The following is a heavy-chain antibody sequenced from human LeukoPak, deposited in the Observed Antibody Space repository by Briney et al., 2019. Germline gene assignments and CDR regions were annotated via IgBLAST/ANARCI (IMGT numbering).Heavy chain of an antibody. Sequence: GGSLRLSCAASGFTFSNYAMNWVRQAPGKGLEWVCGISGSGSLTYYADSVKGRFTIPRDNSKTTLYLQMNSLRVDDTAVYYCANVRYFDWYYFDYWGQGTLVTVS. V-gene: IGHV3-23*01. CDR2: ISGSGSLT. CDR1: GFTFSNYA. D-gene: IGHD3-9*01. J-gene: IGHJ4*02. CDR3: ANVRYFDWYYFDY.